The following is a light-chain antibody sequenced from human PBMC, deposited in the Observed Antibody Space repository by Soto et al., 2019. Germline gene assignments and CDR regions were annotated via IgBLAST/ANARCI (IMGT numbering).Light chain of an antibody. CDR1: SSDVGGYNY. CDR2: EVN. J-gene: IGLJ1*01. Sequence: QSALTQPPSASGSPGQSVAISCTGTSSDVGGYNYVSWYQQHAGKAPKLMIYEVNKRPSGVPDGFSGSKSGNTASLTVSGHQAEDEADYYCSSYAGSNNVFGTGTKLTVL. V-gene: IGLV2-8*01. CDR3: SSYAGSNNV.